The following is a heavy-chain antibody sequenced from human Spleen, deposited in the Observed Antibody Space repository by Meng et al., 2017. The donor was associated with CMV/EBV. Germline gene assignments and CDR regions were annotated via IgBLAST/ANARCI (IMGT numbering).Heavy chain of an antibody. CDR2: MNPNSGNT. Sequence: ASVKVSCKASGYTFTSYDINWVRQATGQGLEWMGWMNPNSGNTGYAQKFQGRVTITRNTSISTAYMELSSLRSEDTAVYYCVKPIALVEKSPQYEYWGQGTLVTVSS. CDR3: VKPIALVEKSPQYEY. J-gene: IGHJ4*02. V-gene: IGHV1-8*03. D-gene: IGHD6-19*01. CDR1: GYTFTSYD.